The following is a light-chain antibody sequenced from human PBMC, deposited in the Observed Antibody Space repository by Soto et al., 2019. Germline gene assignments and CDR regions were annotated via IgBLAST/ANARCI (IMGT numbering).Light chain of an antibody. CDR2: DAT. Sequence: EIVLTQSPATLSLSPGERATLSCRASQSVNTYLAWYQQKPGQAPRLLIYDATNRATDIPARFSGGGSGTAFSLTISSLEPEDFAVYYCQQRTNWPTFGGGTEVEIK. CDR3: QQRTNWPT. CDR1: QSVNTY. J-gene: IGKJ4*01. V-gene: IGKV3-11*01.